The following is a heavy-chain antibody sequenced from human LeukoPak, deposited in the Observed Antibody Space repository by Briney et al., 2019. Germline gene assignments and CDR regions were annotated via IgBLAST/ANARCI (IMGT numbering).Heavy chain of an antibody. V-gene: IGHV4-34*01. CDR1: GGSFSGYY. CDR2: INHSGST. Sequence: SETLSLTCAVYGGSFSGYYWSWIRQPPGKGLELVGEINHSGSTNYNPSLKSRVTISVDTSKDQFSLKLSSVTAADTAVYYCARGPPGRMLNGYSYGSPIRYWGQGTLVTVSS. D-gene: IGHD5-18*01. J-gene: IGHJ4*02. CDR3: ARGPPGRMLNGYSYGSPIRY.